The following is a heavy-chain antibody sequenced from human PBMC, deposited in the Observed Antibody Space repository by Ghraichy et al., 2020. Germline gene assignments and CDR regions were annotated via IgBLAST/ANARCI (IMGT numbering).Heavy chain of an antibody. V-gene: IGHV3-13*01. Sequence: WGSLRLSCAASGFTFSSYDMHWVRQATGKGLEWVSAIGTAGDTYYPGSVKGRFTISRENAKNSLYLQMNSLRAGDTAVYYCARARDRYSSSWYGPDGMDVWGQGTTVTVSS. CDR1: GFTFSSYD. CDR2: IGTAGDT. CDR3: ARARDRYSSSWYGPDGMDV. J-gene: IGHJ6*02. D-gene: IGHD6-13*01.